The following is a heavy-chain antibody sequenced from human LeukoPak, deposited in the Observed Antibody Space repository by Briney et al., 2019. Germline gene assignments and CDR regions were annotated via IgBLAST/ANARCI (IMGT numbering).Heavy chain of an antibody. D-gene: IGHD6-19*01. CDR2: IYTSGST. CDR1: GGSISSGSYY. Sequence: SQTLSLTCTVSGGSISSGSYYWSWTRQPAGKGLEWIGRIYTSGSTNYNPSLKSRVTISVDTSKNQFSLKLSSVTAADTAVYYCASGRYSSGWYPSRAFDIWGQGTMVTVSS. CDR3: ASGRYSSGWYPSRAFDI. V-gene: IGHV4-61*02. J-gene: IGHJ3*02.